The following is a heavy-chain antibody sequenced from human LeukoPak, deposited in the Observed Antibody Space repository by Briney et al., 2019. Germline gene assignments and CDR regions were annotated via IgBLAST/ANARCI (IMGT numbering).Heavy chain of an antibody. J-gene: IGHJ4*02. D-gene: IGHD3-22*01. V-gene: IGHV1-2*02. Sequence: ASVKVSCKASGYTFTGYYMHWVRQAPGQGLEWMGWINPNSGGTNYAQKFQGRVTMTRDTSISTAYTELSRLRSDDTAVYYCARVVGYDSSGYPDYWGQGTLVTVSS. CDR2: INPNSGGT. CDR1: GYTFTGYY. CDR3: ARVVGYDSSGYPDY.